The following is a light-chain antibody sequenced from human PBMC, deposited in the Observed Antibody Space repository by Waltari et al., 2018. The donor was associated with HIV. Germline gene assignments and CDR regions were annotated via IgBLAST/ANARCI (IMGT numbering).Light chain of an antibody. J-gene: IGKJ4*01. Sequence: EIVLTQSPGTLSLSPGERATLSCRDSQSVSRSYLAWYQQKTGQAPRLLIYGASSRATGTPDRFSGSGSWTDFTLTINRLEPEDFAVYYCQQYDGSSTFGGGTKVEIK. CDR3: QQYDGSST. V-gene: IGKV3-20*01. CDR1: QSVSRSY. CDR2: GAS.